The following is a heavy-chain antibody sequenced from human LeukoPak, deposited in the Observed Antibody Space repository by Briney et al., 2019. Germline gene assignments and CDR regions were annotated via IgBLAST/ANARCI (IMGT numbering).Heavy chain of an antibody. Sequence: PGGSLRLSCAASGFTFRSYGMHWVRQAPGKGLEWVAIIWYDGNNKYCADSVKGRFTISRDNSKDTLYLQMNSLRAEDTAVYYCARLGGYSGYDLAYWGQGTLVTVSS. CDR1: GFTFRSYG. CDR2: IWYDGNNK. D-gene: IGHD5-12*01. J-gene: IGHJ4*02. V-gene: IGHV3-33*01. CDR3: ARLGGYSGYDLAY.